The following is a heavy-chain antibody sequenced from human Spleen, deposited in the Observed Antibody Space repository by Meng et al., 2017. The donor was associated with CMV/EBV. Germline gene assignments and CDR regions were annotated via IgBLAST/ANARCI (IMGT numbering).Heavy chain of an antibody. CDR3: ARSCDVVTPWPFCLDP. V-gene: IGHV3-21*01. CDR1: GFMFSTYT. CDR2: ISSRSSYI. Sequence: GGSLRLSCAASGFMFSTYTMNWVRQAPGKGLEWVASISSRSSYIHYADSVKGRFNISRDNAKNSLYVQMSSLRAEDTAVYFCARSCDVVTPWPFCLDPWGQGTLVTVSS. J-gene: IGHJ5*02. D-gene: IGHD2-21*02.